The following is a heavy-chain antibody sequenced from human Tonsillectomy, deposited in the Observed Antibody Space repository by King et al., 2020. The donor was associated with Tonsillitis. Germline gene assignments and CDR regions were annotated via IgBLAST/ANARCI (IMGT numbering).Heavy chain of an antibody. CDR3: TRADFWSGYRNDF. Sequence: DGQLVQSGGGLVQPGRSLRLSCTASGFTFGDYSMSWFRQAPGKGLEWVGFIRSESYGGTTEYAASVKGRFTISRDDSESIAYLQMNSLNTEDTAVYYCTRADFWSGYRNDFWGQGTLVTVSS. J-gene: IGHJ4*02. CDR2: IRSESYGGTT. CDR1: GFTFGDYS. D-gene: IGHD3-3*01. V-gene: IGHV3-49*03.